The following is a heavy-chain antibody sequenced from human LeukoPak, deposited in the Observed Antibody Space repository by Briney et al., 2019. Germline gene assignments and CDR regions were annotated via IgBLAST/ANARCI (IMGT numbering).Heavy chain of an antibody. CDR3: ARVSDGHYFDY. V-gene: IGHV1-2*06. J-gene: IGHJ4*02. Sequence: ASVKVSCKASGYSFTDYYMHWVRQAPGQGLEWMGRINPNSGGTKYAQKFQGRVTMTRDTSTSTVYMELSSLRSEDTAVYYCARVSDGHYFDYWGQGTLVTVSS. CDR1: GYSFTDYY. CDR2: INPNSGGT.